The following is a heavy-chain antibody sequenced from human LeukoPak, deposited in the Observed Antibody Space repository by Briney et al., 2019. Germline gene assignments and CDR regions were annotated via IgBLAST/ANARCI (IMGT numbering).Heavy chain of an antibody. CDR2: ISSSSSYI. J-gene: IGHJ4*02. CDR3: ARAWDYYDSSGYCY. D-gene: IGHD3-22*01. CDR1: GFTFSSYS. Sequence: GGSLRLSCAASGFTFSSYSMNWVRQAPGKGLEWVSSISSSSSYIYCADSVKGRFTISRDNAKNSLYLQMNSLRAEDTAVYYCARAWDYYDSSGYCYWGQGTLVTVSS. V-gene: IGHV3-21*01.